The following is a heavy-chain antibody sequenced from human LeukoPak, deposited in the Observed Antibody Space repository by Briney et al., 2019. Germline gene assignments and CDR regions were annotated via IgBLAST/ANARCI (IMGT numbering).Heavy chain of an antibody. CDR1: GFTFSNYW. CDR2: IKQDGSEK. CDR3: SRGGARTSYFWWA. J-gene: IGHJ4*02. D-gene: IGHD1-26*01. V-gene: IGHV3-7*01. Sequence: GGSLRLSCAASGFTFSNYWMTWVRQAPGKGLEWVANIKQDGSEKNYVDSVKGRFTISRDNAKNSLYLQMDSLRTEDTAVYYCSRGGARTSYFWWAWGQGTLVTVSS.